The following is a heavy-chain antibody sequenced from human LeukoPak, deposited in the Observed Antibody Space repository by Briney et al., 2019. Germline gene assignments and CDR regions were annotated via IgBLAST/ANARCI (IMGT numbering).Heavy chain of an antibody. D-gene: IGHD5-18*01. CDR2: INHSGST. J-gene: IGHJ4*02. Sequence: SETLSLTCAVYGGSFSGYYWSWIRQPPGKGLEWIGEINHSGSTNYDPSLKSRVTISVDTSKNQFSLKLSSVTAADTAVYYCAGTAMVTDLHPFWGQGTLVTVSS. CDR3: AGTAMVTDLHPF. CDR1: GGSFSGYY. V-gene: IGHV4-34*01.